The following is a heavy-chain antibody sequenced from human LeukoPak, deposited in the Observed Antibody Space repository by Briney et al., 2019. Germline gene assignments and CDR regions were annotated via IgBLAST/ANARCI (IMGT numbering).Heavy chain of an antibody. V-gene: IGHV4-59*08. D-gene: IGHD1-26*01. CDR2: IYYSGST. J-gene: IGHJ4*02. Sequence: KPSETLSLTCTVSGGSISNYYWSWIRQPPGKGLEWIGYIYYSGSTYYNPSLKSRVTISVDTSKNQFSLKLSSVTAADTAVYYCARIVGASDYWGQGTLVTVSS. CDR3: ARIVGASDY. CDR1: GGSISNYY.